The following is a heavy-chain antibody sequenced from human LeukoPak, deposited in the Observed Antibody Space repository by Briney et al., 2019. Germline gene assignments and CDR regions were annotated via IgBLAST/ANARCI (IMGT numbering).Heavy chain of an antibody. V-gene: IGHV3-33*01. J-gene: IGHJ6*02. CDR2: IWYDGSNK. CDR3: AREYCDSTSCYGYYGMDV. D-gene: IGHD2-2*01. Sequence: GGSLRLSCAASGFTFSSFGMRWVRQAPGKGLEWVAVIWYDGSNKYYADSVKGRFTISRDNSKNTVFLQMNSLRAEDTAVYYCAREYCDSTSCYGYYGMDVWGQGTTVTVSS. CDR1: GFTFSSFG.